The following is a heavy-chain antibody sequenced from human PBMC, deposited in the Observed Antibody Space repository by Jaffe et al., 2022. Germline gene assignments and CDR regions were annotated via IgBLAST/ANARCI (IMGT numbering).Heavy chain of an antibody. Sequence: QVTLRESGPALVKPTQTLTLTCTFSGFSLSTSGMCVSWIRQPPGKALEWLALIDWDDDKYYSTSLKTRLTISKDTSKNQVVLTMTNMDPVDTATYYCARFHKRSLGYCSGGSCTGDAFDIWGQGTMVTVSS. CDR3: ARFHKRSLGYCSGGSCTGDAFDI. J-gene: IGHJ3*02. CDR1: GFSLSTSGMC. CDR2: IDWDDDK. V-gene: IGHV2-70*01. D-gene: IGHD2-15*01.